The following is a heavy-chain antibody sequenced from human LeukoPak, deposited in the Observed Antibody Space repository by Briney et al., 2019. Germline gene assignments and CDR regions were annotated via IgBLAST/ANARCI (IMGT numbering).Heavy chain of an antibody. Sequence: ASVKVSCKASGGTFSSYAISWVRQAPGQGLEWMGWINPNSGGTNYAQKFQGRVTMTRDTSISTAYMELSRLRSDDTAVYYCARDFYDVWGQGTTVTVSS. CDR2: INPNSGGT. D-gene: IGHD3-3*01. V-gene: IGHV1-2*02. CDR1: GGTFSSYA. CDR3: ARDFYDV. J-gene: IGHJ6*02.